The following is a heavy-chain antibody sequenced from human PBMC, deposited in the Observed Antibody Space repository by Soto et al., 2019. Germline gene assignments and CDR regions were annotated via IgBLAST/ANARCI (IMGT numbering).Heavy chain of an antibody. D-gene: IGHD2-2*01. V-gene: IGHV3-23*01. Sequence: GGSLRLSCAASGFTFSSYAMSWVRQAPGKGLEWVSAISGSGGSTYYADSVKGRFTISRDNSKHTLYLQMNSLRAEATAVYYCAKRIGYCSSTSSYGEAYYFDYWGQGTLVTVSS. CDR3: AKRIGYCSSTSSYGEAYYFDY. J-gene: IGHJ4*02. CDR1: GFTFSSYA. CDR2: ISGSGGST.